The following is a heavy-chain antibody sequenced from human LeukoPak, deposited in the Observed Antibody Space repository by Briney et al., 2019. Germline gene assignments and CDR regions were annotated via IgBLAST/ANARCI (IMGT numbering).Heavy chain of an antibody. CDR2: ISGSGGST. J-gene: IGHJ4*02. CDR3: AKDKLRSSGYYIDY. V-gene: IGHV3-23*01. D-gene: IGHD3-22*01. Sequence: GGSLRLSCAASGFTFSSYAMSWVRQAPGKGLEWVSAISGSGGSTYYADSVKGRFTIFRDNSKNTLYLQMNSLRAEDTAVYYCAKDKLRSSGYYIDYWGQGTLVTVSS. CDR1: GFTFSSYA.